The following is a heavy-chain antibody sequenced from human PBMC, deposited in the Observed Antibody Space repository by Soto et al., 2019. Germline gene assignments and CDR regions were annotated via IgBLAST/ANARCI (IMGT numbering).Heavy chain of an antibody. D-gene: IGHD3-10*01. CDR1: GGTFSSYT. CDR3: ARGESSQPFTMVRRLLPFDY. V-gene: IGHV1-69*02. J-gene: IGHJ4*02. CDR2: IIPILGIA. Sequence: SLKVSCKASGGTFSSYTISWVRQAPGQGLEWMGRIIPILGIANYAQKFQGRVTITADKSTSTAYMELSSLRSEDTAVYYCARGESSQPFTMVRRLLPFDYWGQGTLVTVSS.